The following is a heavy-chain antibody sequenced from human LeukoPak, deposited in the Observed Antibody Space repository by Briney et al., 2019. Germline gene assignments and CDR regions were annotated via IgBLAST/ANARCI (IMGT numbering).Heavy chain of an antibody. V-gene: IGHV3-48*02. CDR3: ARGCSGGSCFGDFDY. D-gene: IGHD2-15*01. CDR2: ISSRSSTI. CDR1: GFTFSSYG. Sequence: PGGSLRLSCVAPGFTFSSYGMNWVRQAPGQGLEWISYISSRSSTIYYADSVKGRFTISRDNAKNSLYLRMNSLRDEDTAVYYCARGCSGGSCFGDFDYWGQGTLGTVSS. J-gene: IGHJ4*02.